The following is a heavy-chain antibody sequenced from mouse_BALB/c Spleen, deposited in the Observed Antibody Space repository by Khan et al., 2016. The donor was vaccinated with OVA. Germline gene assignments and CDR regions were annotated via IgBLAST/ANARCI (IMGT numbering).Heavy chain of an antibody. CDR1: GYTFTSYW. D-gene: IGHD2-2*01. V-gene: IGHV1-61*01. Sequence: QMQLQQSGAELVRPGASVKLSCKASGYTFTSYWMNWVRQRPGQGLDWIGKINPSDSETHYNQMFKDKATLTVDKSSGTAYMQLSSLKSEDSAVYYCARREKYGYDPSWFAYWGQGTLVTVSA. CDR2: INPSDSET. CDR3: ARREKYGYDPSWFAY. J-gene: IGHJ3*01.